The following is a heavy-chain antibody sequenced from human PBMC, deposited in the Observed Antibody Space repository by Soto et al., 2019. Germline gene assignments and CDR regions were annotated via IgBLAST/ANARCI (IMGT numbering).Heavy chain of an antibody. Sequence: EVQLLESGGGLVQPGGSQRLSCAASGFTFSSYAMSWVRQAPGKGLEWVSAISGSGVSTYYADSVKGRFTISRDNSKNTLYLQMNSLRAEDTAVYYCAKEWSYSSGWSHVDYWGQGTLVTVSS. J-gene: IGHJ4*02. CDR3: AKEWSYSSGWSHVDY. CDR1: GFTFSSYA. D-gene: IGHD6-19*01. CDR2: ISGSGVST. V-gene: IGHV3-23*01.